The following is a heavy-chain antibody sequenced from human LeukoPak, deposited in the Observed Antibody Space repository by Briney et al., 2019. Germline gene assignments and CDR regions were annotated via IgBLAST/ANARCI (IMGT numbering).Heavy chain of an antibody. J-gene: IGHJ4*02. Sequence: SETLSLTCTVSGASINSDTYYWGWIRQPPGKGLEWIGSIYYSGSTYYNPSLKSRVTISVDTSKNQFSLKLSSVTAADTAVYYCASTFNMVRGVIIKGPQITQFDYWGQGTLVTVSS. V-gene: IGHV4-39*01. CDR3: ASTFNMVRGVIIKGPQITQFDY. D-gene: IGHD3-10*01. CDR2: IYYSGST. CDR1: GASINSDTYY.